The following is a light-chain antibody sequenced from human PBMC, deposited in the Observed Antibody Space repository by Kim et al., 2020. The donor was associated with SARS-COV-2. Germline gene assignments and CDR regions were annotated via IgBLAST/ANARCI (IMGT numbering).Light chain of an antibody. CDR1: GSNIGAGYD. CDR3: QSYDSSLSEYV. Sequence: RVTISCTGSGSNIGAGYDVHWYQQLPGTAPKLLIYGNSNRPSGVPDRFSGSKSGTSASLAITGLQAEDEADYYCQSYDSSLSEYVFGTGTKVTVL. J-gene: IGLJ1*01. CDR2: GNS. V-gene: IGLV1-40*01.